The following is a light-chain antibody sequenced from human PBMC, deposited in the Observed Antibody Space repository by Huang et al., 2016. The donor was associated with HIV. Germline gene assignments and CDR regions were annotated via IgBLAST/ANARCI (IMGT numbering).Light chain of an antibody. CDR2: GAS. CDR3: QQYGGSPRT. Sequence: EIVLTQSPGTLSLSPGERATLSCRASQSVTNNYLAWYQQKPGQAPRLVIYGASSRDTGIPDRFSGSGSGTDLTLTISRLEPDEFVVYYCQQYGGSPRTFGQGTKLEIK. V-gene: IGKV3-20*01. CDR1: QSVTNNY. J-gene: IGKJ2*01.